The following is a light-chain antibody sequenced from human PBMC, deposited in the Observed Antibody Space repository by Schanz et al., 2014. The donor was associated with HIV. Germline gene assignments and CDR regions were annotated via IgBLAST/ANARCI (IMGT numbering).Light chain of an antibody. J-gene: IGLJ3*02. Sequence: QSVLTQPPSASGTPGQRVTISCSGSSSNIGRYTVNWYQQLPGTAPKLLMYANNQRPSGAPDRFSGSGSGTSASLAISGLQSEDEADYYCAAWDDSLNGWVFGGGTKLTVL. V-gene: IGLV1-44*01. CDR2: ANN. CDR1: SSNIGRYT. CDR3: AAWDDSLNGWV.